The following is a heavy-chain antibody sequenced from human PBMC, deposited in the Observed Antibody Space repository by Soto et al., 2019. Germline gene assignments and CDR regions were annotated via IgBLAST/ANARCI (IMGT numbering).Heavy chain of an antibody. CDR2: ISGSGGST. V-gene: IGHV3-23*01. D-gene: IGHD4-17*01. J-gene: IGHJ4*02. CDR1: GFTFSSYA. Sequence: EVQLLESGGGLVQPGVSLRPSCAASGFTFSSYAMSWGRHAPGKWLEWVSAISGSGGSTYYADSVKGRFTISRDNSQNTLYLQMNSLRAEDTAVYYCAKDDWYVDYGEGNYWGQGTLVTVSS. CDR3: AKDDWYVDYGEGNY.